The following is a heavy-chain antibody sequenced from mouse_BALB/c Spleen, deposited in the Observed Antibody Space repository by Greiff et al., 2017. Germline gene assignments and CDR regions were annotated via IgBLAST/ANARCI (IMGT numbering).Heavy chain of an antibody. CDR2: ISSGGGST. Sequence: EVKLVESGGGLVKPGGSLKLSCAASGFAFSSYDMSWVRQTPEKRLEWVAYISSGGGSTYYPDTVKGRFTISRDNAKNTLYLQMSSLKSEDTAMYYCARRGHYYGSKDYAMDYWGQGTSVTVSS. CDR3: ARRGHYYGSKDYAMDY. D-gene: IGHD1-1*01. CDR1: GFAFSSYD. J-gene: IGHJ4*01. V-gene: IGHV5-12-1*01.